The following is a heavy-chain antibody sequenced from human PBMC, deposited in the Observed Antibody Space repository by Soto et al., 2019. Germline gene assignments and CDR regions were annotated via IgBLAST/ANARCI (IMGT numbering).Heavy chain of an antibody. CDR1: GGSITSSNS. J-gene: IGHJ6*02. D-gene: IGHD1-7*01. Sequence: SETLSPTCAVSGGSITSSNSWSWVRQPPGKGLEWVGAIYLSGSTNYNRSLKGRATISVDKPTNQISLKLRSVTAADTAVYYCARQYNWNYSGWSNYYYGMDVWGQGTTVTVSS. CDR3: ARQYNWNYSGWSNYYYGMDV. V-gene: IGHV4-4*02. CDR2: IYLSGST.